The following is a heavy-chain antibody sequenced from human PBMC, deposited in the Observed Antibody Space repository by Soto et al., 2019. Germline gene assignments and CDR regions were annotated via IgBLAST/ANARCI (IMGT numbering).Heavy chain of an antibody. D-gene: IGHD6-19*01. CDR3: AKDASGWDQVFDY. J-gene: IGHJ4*02. CDR2: ISGSGGST. V-gene: IGHV3-23*01. Sequence: GGSLRLSCAASGFTFGSYAMSWVRQAPWKGLEWVSAISGSGGSTYYADSVKGRFTISRDNSKNTLYLQMNSLRAEDTAVYYCAKDASGWDQVFDYWGQGTLVTVSS. CDR1: GFTFGSYA.